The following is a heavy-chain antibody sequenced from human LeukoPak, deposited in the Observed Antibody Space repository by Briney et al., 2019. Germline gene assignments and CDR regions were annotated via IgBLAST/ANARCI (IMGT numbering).Heavy chain of an antibody. CDR2: ISSSSSYI. CDR3: ARDRRQWPGYFDY. D-gene: IGHD6-19*01. J-gene: IGHJ4*02. CDR1: GFTFSSYS. Sequence: PGGSLRLSCAASGFTFSSYSMNSVRQAPGKGLEWVSSISSSSSYIYYADSVKGRFTISRDNAKNSLYLQMNSLRAEDTAVYYCARDRRQWPGYFDYWGQGTLVTVSS. V-gene: IGHV3-21*01.